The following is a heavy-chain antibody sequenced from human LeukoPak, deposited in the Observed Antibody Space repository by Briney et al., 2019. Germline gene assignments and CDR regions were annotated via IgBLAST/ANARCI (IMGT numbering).Heavy chain of an antibody. CDR2: ISSGSTFI. V-gene: IGHV3-21*01. Sequence: PGGSLRLSCVSFGSSLDDDHMNWMNWVRQAPGKGLEWVSSISSGSTFIYYGESVKGRFTVSRDNAKNSLYLHMNSLRVEDTGVYYCARDSPAAEYFQHWGQGTLVTVSS. J-gene: IGHJ1*01. CDR1: GSSLDDDH. CDR3: ARDSPAAEYFQH. D-gene: IGHD2-2*01.